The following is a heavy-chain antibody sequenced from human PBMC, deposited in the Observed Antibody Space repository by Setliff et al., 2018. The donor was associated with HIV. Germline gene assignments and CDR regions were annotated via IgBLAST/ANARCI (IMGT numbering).Heavy chain of an antibody. CDR1: GYTFSAYC. CDR2: INPNSGAT. CDR3: VLASIVSTARWNH. V-gene: IGHV1-2*02. Sequence: ASVMVSCKASGYTFSAYCLHWVRRAPGQGLEWMGWINPNSGATNYAHNFQGRVTMTRDTSISTAYMDLSSLTSDDTAVYYCVLASIVSTARWNHWGRGTLVTVSS. J-gene: IGHJ5*02. D-gene: IGHD1-26*01.